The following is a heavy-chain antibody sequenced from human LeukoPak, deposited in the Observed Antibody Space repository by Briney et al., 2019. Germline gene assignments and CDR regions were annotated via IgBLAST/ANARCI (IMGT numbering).Heavy chain of an antibody. D-gene: IGHD3-10*01. CDR2: IYQSGSA. CDR1: GASVSSIGYS. CDR3: ARVSMVRGAPGYYFDY. Sequence: SQTLSLTCGVSGASVSSIGYSWSWIRQPPGRGLEWIGYIYQSGSASYNPSLQSRVTISIDKSKNQFSLNLNSVTAADTAVYYCARVSMVRGAPGYYFDYWGQGTLVTVSS. V-gene: IGHV4-30-2*01. J-gene: IGHJ4*02.